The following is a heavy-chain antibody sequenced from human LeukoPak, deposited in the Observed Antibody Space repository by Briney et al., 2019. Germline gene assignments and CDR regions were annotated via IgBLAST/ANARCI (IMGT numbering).Heavy chain of an antibody. J-gene: IGHJ4*02. V-gene: IGHV4-59*01. Sequence: PSETLSLTCTVSGASMSSYYWTWIRQPPGKGLEWIGYIYSSGSTNSNPSLKRRVIISVDTSKNQFSLNLNSVTAADTAVYYCARGGEAGLADWGQGTLVSVFS. CDR1: GASMSSYY. CDR2: IYSSGST. CDR3: ARGGEAGLAD. D-gene: IGHD4-17*01.